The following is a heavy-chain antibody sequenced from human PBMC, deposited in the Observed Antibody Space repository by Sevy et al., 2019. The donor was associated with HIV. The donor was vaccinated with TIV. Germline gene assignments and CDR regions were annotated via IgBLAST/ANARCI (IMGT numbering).Heavy chain of an antibody. CDR3: AREGCTQPHDY. CDR2: FCFGGSKI. CDR1: GFTFSIYT. Sequence: GGSLRLSCAASGFTFSIYTMSWVRQAPGKGLEWVSTFCFGGSKIYYADSVKGRCTISRDNSRNTVYLQMNSLRADDTVVYYCAREGCTQPHDYWGQGTLVTVSS. V-gene: IGHV3-23*01. D-gene: IGHD2-8*01. J-gene: IGHJ4*02.